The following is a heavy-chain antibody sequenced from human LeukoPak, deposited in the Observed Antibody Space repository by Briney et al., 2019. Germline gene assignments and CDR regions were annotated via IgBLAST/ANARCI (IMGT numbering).Heavy chain of an antibody. Sequence: PGGSLRLSCAASGFTFSSYSMNWVRQAPGKGLEWVSSITNSGVHTYYTDSLKGRFTISRDNANNSLYLQMNSLSAEDTAIYYCARQPQVAHFDHWGQGTPVSVSS. J-gene: IGHJ4*02. V-gene: IGHV3-21*01. D-gene: IGHD2-15*01. CDR1: GFTFSSYS. CDR2: ITNSGVHT. CDR3: ARQPQVAHFDH.